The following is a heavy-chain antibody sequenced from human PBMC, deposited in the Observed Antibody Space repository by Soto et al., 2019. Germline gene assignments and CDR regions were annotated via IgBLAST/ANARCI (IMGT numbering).Heavy chain of an antibody. V-gene: IGHV3-33*01. CDR3: ARVNGLLPDNWFDP. CDR1: GFSFSTYG. Sequence: QVQLVESGGGVVQPGRSLRLSCAASGFSFSTYGMHWIRQAPGKGLEWVSVIWYDGSNKYYADSVKGRFTISRDNSKNTLYLQMNSLRAEDTAVYYCARVNGLLPDNWFDPWGQGTLVTVSS. D-gene: IGHD2-15*01. J-gene: IGHJ5*02. CDR2: IWYDGSNK.